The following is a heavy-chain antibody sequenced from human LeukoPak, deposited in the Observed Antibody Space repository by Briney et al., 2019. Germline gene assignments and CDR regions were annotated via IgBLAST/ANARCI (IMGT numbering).Heavy chain of an antibody. CDR1: GFTVSDNH. Sequence: GSLRLSCAASGFTVSDNHMTWVRQAPGKGLECVSVIFGGGDTHYADSVKGRFTISRDSSKNKLYLQMRSLRVDDTAVYYCAGAGGNSHLGQGTPVTVSS. CDR2: IFGGGDT. J-gene: IGHJ4*02. D-gene: IGHD3-10*01. CDR3: AGAGGNSH. V-gene: IGHV3-66*01.